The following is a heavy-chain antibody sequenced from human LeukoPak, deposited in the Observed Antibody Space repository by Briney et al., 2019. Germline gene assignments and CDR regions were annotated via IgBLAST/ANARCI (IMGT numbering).Heavy chain of an antibody. D-gene: IGHD3-10*01. Sequence: SETLSLTCTVSGGSISTSNYYWGCIRPPPGLGLEWIGNIFYSTNTYYSPYLRSRVTISVVTSKNQFSMKLRSVTAADTAVYYCARAWPLVGDAFDIWGQGTMVTVSS. V-gene: IGHV4-39*07. CDR2: IFYSTNT. CDR1: GGSISTSNYY. J-gene: IGHJ3*02. CDR3: ARAWPLVGDAFDI.